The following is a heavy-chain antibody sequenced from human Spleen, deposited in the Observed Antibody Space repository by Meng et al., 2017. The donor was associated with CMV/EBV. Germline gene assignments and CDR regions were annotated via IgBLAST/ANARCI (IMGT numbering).Heavy chain of an antibody. CDR3: ARSFWSGFRYFDY. Sequence: SETLSLTCTVSGGSITSGDYYWSWIRQPPGKGLEWIGYIYYSGTSYYNPSLKSRVTISVDTSKNQFSLKLSSVTAADTAVYYCARSFWSGFRYFDYWGQGTLVTVSS. CDR2: IYYSGTS. V-gene: IGHV4-30-4*08. D-gene: IGHD3-3*01. CDR1: GGSITSGDYY. J-gene: IGHJ4*02.